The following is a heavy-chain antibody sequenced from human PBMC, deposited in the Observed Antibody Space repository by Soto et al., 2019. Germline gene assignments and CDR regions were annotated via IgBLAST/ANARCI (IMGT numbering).Heavy chain of an antibody. J-gene: IGHJ3*02. D-gene: IGHD3-10*01. V-gene: IGHV4-39*02. CDR3: ARDRGLGDAFDI. CDR1: GGSISSSSYY. CDR2: IYYSGST. Sequence: PSETLSLTCTVSGGSISSSSYYWGWIRQPPGKGLEWIGSIYYSGSTYYNPSLKSRVTISVDTSKNQFSLKLSSVTAADTAVYYCARDRGLGDAFDIWGQGTMVTVSS.